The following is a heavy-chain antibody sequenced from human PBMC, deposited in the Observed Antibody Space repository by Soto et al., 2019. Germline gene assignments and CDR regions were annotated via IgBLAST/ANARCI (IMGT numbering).Heavy chain of an antibody. CDR3: ARGYSYTQPVFDY. V-gene: IGHV3-53*01. CDR2: IYSSGST. CDR1: GFTFSNNY. Sequence: GGSPRLSCVASGFTFSNNYMTWVRQAPGKGLEWVSFIYSSGSTYYADSVKGRFTISRDNFKNTLYLQMNSLRAEDTAVYYCARGYSYTQPVFDYWGLGTLVTVSS. D-gene: IGHD5-18*01. J-gene: IGHJ4*02.